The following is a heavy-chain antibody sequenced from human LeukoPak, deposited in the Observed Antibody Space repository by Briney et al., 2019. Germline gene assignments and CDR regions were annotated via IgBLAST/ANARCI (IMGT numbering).Heavy chain of an antibody. CDR2: ISGSGGST. CDR3: LRSGGGRASN. J-gene: IGHJ4*02. Sequence: GGSLRLSCAASGFTFSNSAMTWVRQAPGKGLEWVSAISGSGGSTYYAHSVKGRFTISRDNSKNTLYLQMSSLRAEDTAVYYCLRSGGGRASNWGQGTLVTVSS. V-gene: IGHV3-23*01. D-gene: IGHD2-15*01. CDR1: GFTFSNSA.